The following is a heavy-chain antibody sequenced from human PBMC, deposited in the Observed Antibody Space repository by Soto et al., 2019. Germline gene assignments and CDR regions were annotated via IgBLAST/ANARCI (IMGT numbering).Heavy chain of an antibody. CDR3: ARAIVVVPLYYYGMGV. V-gene: IGHV4-59*01. D-gene: IGHD2-2*01. J-gene: IGHJ6*02. Sequence: SETLSLTCAVSGGSISSYYWSWIRQPPCKGLEWIGYIYYSGSTNYNPSLKSRVTISVDTSKNQFSLKLSSVTAADTAVYYCARAIVVVPLYYYGMGVWGQGTTVTVSS. CDR1: GGSISSYY. CDR2: IYYSGST.